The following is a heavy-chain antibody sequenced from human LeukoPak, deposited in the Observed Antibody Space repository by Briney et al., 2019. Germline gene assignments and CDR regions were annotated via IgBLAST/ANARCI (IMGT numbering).Heavy chain of an antibody. Sequence: GGSLRLSCAVSGFTFRNYGMYWARQAPGKGLEWVAVIWYDGSDKYYADSVKGRFTISRDNSKNTLYLHMNSLRAEDTAVYFCARDRGDYNHNFDYWGQGTLVTVSS. CDR3: ARDRGDYNHNFDY. V-gene: IGHV3-33*01. CDR2: IWYDGSDK. D-gene: IGHD4-17*01. J-gene: IGHJ4*02. CDR1: GFTFRNYG.